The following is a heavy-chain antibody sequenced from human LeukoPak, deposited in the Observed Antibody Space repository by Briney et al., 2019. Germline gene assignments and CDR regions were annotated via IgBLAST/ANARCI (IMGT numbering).Heavy chain of an antibody. CDR2: IIPVFSTA. CDR1: GGTFSSYA. V-gene: IGHV1-69*01. CDR3: ARVSRQWLVPDY. D-gene: IGHD6-19*01. Sequence: ASVKVSCKASGGTFSSYAISWVRQAPGQGLEWMGGIIPVFSTANYAQKFQGRVTITADESTSTAYMELSSLRSEDTAVYYCARVSRQWLVPDYWGQGTLVTVSS. J-gene: IGHJ4*02.